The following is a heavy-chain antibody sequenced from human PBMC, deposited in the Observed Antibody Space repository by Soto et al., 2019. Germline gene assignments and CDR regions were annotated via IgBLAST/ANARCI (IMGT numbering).Heavy chain of an antibody. J-gene: IGHJ3*01. CDR2: IARRSAYI. V-gene: IGHV3-21*02. D-gene: IGHD2-2*01. CDR3: ANSVPAHPIDF. Sequence: EVQLVESGGGLVKPGESLRLSCAASGFTFSSYSMNWIRQGPGKGLAWVSSIARRSAYIFYADSVRGRFTISRDNAKNSLYLQMNSLRAEVTAVYYCANSVPAHPIDFWGQGTMVSVSS. CDR1: GFTFSSYS.